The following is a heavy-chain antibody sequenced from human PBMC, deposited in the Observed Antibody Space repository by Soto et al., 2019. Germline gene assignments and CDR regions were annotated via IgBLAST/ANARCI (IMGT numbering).Heavy chain of an antibody. J-gene: IGHJ4*02. CDR2: INHSGST. CDR1: GGSFSGYY. V-gene: IGHV4-34*01. Sequence: PSETLSLTCAVYGGSFSGYYWTWIRQPPGTGLEWIGEINHSGSTNYNPSLKSRVTISVDTSKNQFSPKLTSVTAADTAVYYCARDKIPGLFDYWGQGTLVTVSS. CDR3: ARDKIPGLFDY. D-gene: IGHD2-21*01.